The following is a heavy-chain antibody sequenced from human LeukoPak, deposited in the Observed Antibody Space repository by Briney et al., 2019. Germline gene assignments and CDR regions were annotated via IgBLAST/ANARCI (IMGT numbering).Heavy chain of an antibody. CDR1: GFTFSSYS. J-gene: IGHJ6*02. CDR3: ARGESYYYGSGSYCRMDV. Sequence: AGGSLRLSCAASGFTFSSYSMNWVRQAPGKGLEWVSSISSSSSYIYYADSVKGRFTISRDNAKNSLYLQMNSLRAEDTAVYYCARGESYYYGSGSYCRMDVWGQGTTVTASS. V-gene: IGHV3-21*01. CDR2: ISSSSSYI. D-gene: IGHD3-10*01.